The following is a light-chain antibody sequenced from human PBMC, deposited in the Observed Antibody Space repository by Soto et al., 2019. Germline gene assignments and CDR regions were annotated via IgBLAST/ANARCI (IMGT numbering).Light chain of an antibody. CDR3: CSYARSSPLLYF. CDR1: SSDVGSYNV. J-gene: IGLJ1*01. CDR2: EVS. Sequence: QSALTQPASVSGSAGQSITISCTGTSSDVGSYNVVSWYQQHPGKAPKLMIYEVSKRPSGVSNRFSGSKSGNTASLTISGLQAEDKANYYCCSYARSSPLLYFSGTGTKFTV. V-gene: IGLV2-23*02.